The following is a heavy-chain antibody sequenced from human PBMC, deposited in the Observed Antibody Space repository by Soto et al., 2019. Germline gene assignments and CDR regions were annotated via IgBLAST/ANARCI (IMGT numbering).Heavy chain of an antibody. CDR3: AKDLLALKDIVVVPAGNDAFDI. V-gene: IGHV3-23*01. Sequence: GGSLRLSCAASGFTFSSYAMSWVRQAPGKGLEWVSAISGSGGSTYYADSVKGRFNISRDNSKNTLYRQMNSLRAEDTAVYYCAKDLLALKDIVVVPAGNDAFDIWGQGTMVTVSS. D-gene: IGHD2-2*01. CDR1: GFTFSSYA. CDR2: ISGSGGST. J-gene: IGHJ3*02.